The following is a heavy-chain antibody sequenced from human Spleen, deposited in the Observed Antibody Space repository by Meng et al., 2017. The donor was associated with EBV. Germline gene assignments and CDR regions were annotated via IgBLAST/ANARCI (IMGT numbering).Heavy chain of an antibody. Sequence: QVRLRKWGSGSLKPSETLSVTCAVYGGSFSGYYWRWIRQPPGKGLEWIGAIYQSGSTNYNPSLKSRVTFSVDTSKNQFSLRLSSVTAADTAVYYCARVDLPTIFAVAQDYWGQGTLVTVSS. V-gene: IGHV4-34*01. D-gene: IGHD3-3*01. CDR2: IYQSGST. CDR1: GGSFSGYY. CDR3: ARVDLPTIFAVAQDY. J-gene: IGHJ4*02.